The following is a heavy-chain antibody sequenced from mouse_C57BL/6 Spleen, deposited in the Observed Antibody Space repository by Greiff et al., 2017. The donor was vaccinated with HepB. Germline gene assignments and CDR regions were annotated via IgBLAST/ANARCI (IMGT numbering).Heavy chain of an antibody. CDR3: ARDYYYGSSFDY. J-gene: IGHJ2*01. D-gene: IGHD1-1*01. V-gene: IGHV3-6*01. CDR2: ISYDGSN. Sequence: DVKLQESGPGLVKPSQSLSLTCSVTGYSITSGYYWNWIRQFPGNKLEWMGYISYDGSNNYNPSLKNRISITRDTSKNQFFLKLNSVTTEDTATYYCARDYYYGSSFDYWGQGTTLTVSS. CDR1: GYSITSGYY.